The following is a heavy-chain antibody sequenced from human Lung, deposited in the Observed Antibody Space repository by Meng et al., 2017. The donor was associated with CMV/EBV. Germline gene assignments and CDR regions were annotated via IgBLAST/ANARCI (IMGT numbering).Heavy chain of an antibody. CDR1: GFTFSNYD. J-gene: IGHJ3*01. CDR2: IDISDDT. Sequence: ESLMISCAASGFTFSNYDMHWVRQAPGKGLEWVSSIDISDDTYYLGAVRGRFTISRENAKKSLYLQMKSMIAGDTAVYYCARGRLYDSSSGYSHHDNFDLWGQGXMVTVSS. D-gene: IGHD3-3*01. CDR3: ARGRLYDSSSGYSHHDNFDL. V-gene: IGHV3-13*01.